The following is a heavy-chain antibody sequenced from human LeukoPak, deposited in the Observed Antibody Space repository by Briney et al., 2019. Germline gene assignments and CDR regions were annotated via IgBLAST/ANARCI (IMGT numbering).Heavy chain of an antibody. D-gene: IGHD2-21*01. CDR3: ARDLYSPPDV. CDR1: GFNFHNYW. Sequence: GGSLRLSCVVSGFNFHNYWMTWVRQAPGKGLEWLAIINPDGSETSYEDSVKGRFIVSRDNDNNSLSLDLTSVRAEDTALYYCARDLYSPPDVWGQGTSVTVSS. V-gene: IGHV3-7*01. J-gene: IGHJ6*02. CDR2: INPDGSET.